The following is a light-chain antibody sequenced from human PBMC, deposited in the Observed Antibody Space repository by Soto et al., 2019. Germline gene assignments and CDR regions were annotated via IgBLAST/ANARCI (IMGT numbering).Light chain of an antibody. J-gene: IGLJ2*01. V-gene: IGLV1-40*01. CDR3: QSYDSSLSSVV. Sequence: QSVLTQPPSVSGDPGQRVTISCTGSSSNIGAGYDVHWYQQLPGTAPKLLISGNNNRPSGVPDRFSGSKSGTSASLAITGLQAEDEADYYCQSYDSSLSSVVFGGGTKLTVL. CDR2: GNN. CDR1: SSNIGAGYD.